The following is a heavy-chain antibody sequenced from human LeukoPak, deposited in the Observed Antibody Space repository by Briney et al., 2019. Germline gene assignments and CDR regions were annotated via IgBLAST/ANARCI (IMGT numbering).Heavy chain of an antibody. D-gene: IGHD3-22*01. J-gene: IGHJ4*02. CDR2: IYYSGST. CDR1: GGSISSYY. Sequence: PSETLSLTCTVSGGSISSYYWSWIRQPPGKGLEWIGYIYYSGSTNYNPSLKSRVTISVDTSKNQFSLKLSSVTAADTAVYYCARSGYYSHYFDYWGQGTLVTVSS. V-gene: IGHV4-59*01. CDR3: ARSGYYSHYFDY.